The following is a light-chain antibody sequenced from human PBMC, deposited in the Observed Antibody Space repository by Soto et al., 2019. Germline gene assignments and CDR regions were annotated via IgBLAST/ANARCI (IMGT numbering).Light chain of an antibody. CDR3: SSYTHSSVM. Sequence: QSALTQPPSVSGSPGQSVTISCIGTSSDVGTNRVSWYQQPPGTAPKLIIYYVNNRPSGVPDRFSGSKSGNTASLTISGLQAEDEAYYYCSSYTHSSVMFGGGTKLTVL. J-gene: IGLJ3*02. CDR1: SSDVGTNR. CDR2: YVN. V-gene: IGLV2-18*02.